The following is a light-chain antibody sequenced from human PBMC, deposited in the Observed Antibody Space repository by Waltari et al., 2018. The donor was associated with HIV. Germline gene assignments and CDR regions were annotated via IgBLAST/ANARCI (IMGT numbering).Light chain of an antibody. CDR2: RAS. CDR3: QQSDNWPPLT. CDR1: QSVSNN. J-gene: IGKJ1*01. V-gene: IGKV3-15*01. Sequence: EIILTQSPDTLSVSPGERATLSCRASQSVSNNLAWFQQRPGQPPRLLIYRASTRATSIPSRFSGSGSGTEFNLTISNFQSEDFAVYYCQQSDNWPPLTFGRGTKVEVK.